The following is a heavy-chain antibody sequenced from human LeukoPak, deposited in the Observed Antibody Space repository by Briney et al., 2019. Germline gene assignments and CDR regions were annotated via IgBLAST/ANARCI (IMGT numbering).Heavy chain of an antibody. CDR2: IWYDESNE. CDR3: ARDYCSGGSCYSFSYYYYMDV. CDR1: GFTFSSYS. D-gene: IGHD2-15*01. Sequence: GVSLRLSCAASGFTFSSYSMHWVRQAPGKGLEGVTVIWYDESNEDYADSVRGRFTISRDNSKNTLYLQMNRLSPEDTAVYYCARDYCSGGSCYSFSYYYYMDVWGKGTTVTVSS. J-gene: IGHJ6*03. V-gene: IGHV3-33*01.